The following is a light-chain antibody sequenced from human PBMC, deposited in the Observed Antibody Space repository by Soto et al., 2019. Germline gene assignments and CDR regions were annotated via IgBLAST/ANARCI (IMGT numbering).Light chain of an antibody. CDR1: SSDVGGYNY. CDR3: SSYAGSKTFVV. Sequence: QSALTQPPSASGSPGQSVTISCTGTSSDVGGYNYVSWYQQHPGKAPKLMIYEVTKRPSGVPDRFSGSKSGNTASLTVSGLQAEDEAEYYCSSYAGSKTFVVFGGGTKLTVL. J-gene: IGLJ2*01. V-gene: IGLV2-8*01. CDR2: EVT.